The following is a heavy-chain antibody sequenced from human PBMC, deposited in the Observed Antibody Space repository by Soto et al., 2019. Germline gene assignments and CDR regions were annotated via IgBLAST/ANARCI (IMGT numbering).Heavy chain of an antibody. D-gene: IGHD4-4*01. V-gene: IGHV4-31*03. CDR1: GGSISSGGYY. CDR2: IYYSGST. CDR3: ARDLYSRSYWYFAL. J-gene: IGHJ2*01. Sequence: QVQLQESGPGLVKPSQTLSLTCTVSGGSISSGGYYWSWIRQHPGKGLEWIGYIYYSGSTYCNPSLKIRVTISVDTSKNQFSLNLSSVTAADTAVYYCARDLYSRSYWYFALWGRGTLCTVSS.